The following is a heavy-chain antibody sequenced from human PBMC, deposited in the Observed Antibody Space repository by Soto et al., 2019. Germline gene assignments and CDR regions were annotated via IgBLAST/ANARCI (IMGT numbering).Heavy chain of an antibody. Sequence: ASVKVSCKASGYTFTGYYIHWVRQAPGHGLEWMGWINPNSGVTNYSQKFQGWVTMTRDTSISTAYMELSSLRSHDTAVYYCAREGDYYGSGSAENWFDPWGHGTLVTPSS. CDR3: AREGDYYGSGSAENWFDP. CDR2: INPNSGVT. J-gene: IGHJ5*02. CDR1: GYTFTGYY. V-gene: IGHV1-2*04. D-gene: IGHD3-10*01.